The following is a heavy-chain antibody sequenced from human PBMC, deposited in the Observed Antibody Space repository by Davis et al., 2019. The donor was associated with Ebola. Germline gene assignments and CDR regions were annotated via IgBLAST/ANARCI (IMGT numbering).Heavy chain of an antibody. CDR1: GFTFSSYS. Sequence: GESLKISCAASGFTFSSYSMNWVRQAPGKGLEWVSSISSSSSYIYYADSVKGRFTISRDNAKNSLYLQMNSLRAEDTAVYYCARDLRTGQLVFYYYGMDVWGQGTTVTVSS. D-gene: IGHD6-13*01. J-gene: IGHJ6*02. V-gene: IGHV3-21*01. CDR3: ARDLRTGQLVFYYYGMDV. CDR2: ISSSSSYI.